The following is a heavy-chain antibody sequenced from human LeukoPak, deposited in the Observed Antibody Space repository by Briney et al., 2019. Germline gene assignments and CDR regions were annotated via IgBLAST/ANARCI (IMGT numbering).Heavy chain of an antibody. CDR3: ERANYYDSSGYRAPLR. Sequence: GESLRLSCAASGFTFSSYSMNWVRQTPGKGLEWVSSISSSSSYIYYADSAKGRFTISRDNAKNSLYLQMNSLRAEDTAVYYCERANYYDSSGYRAPLRWGQGTLVTVSS. CDR1: GFTFSSYS. CDR2: ISSSSSYI. D-gene: IGHD3-22*01. V-gene: IGHV3-21*01. J-gene: IGHJ4*02.